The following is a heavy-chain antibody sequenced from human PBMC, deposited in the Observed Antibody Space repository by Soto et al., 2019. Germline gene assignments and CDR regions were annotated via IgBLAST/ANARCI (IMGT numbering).Heavy chain of an antibody. CDR3: ARDSGIAAAGTTDNWFDP. CDR1: GGTFSSYA. D-gene: IGHD6-13*01. J-gene: IGHJ5*02. CDR2: IIPIFGTA. Sequence: SVKVSCKASGGTFSSYAISWVRQAPGQGLEWMGGIIPIFGTANYAQKFQGRVTITADKSTSTAYMELSSLRSDDTAVYYCARDSGIAAAGTTDNWFDPWGQGTLVTVSS. V-gene: IGHV1-69*06.